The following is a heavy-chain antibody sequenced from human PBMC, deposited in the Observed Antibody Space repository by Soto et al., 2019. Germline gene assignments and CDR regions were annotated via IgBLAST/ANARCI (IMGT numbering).Heavy chain of an antibody. D-gene: IGHD6-13*01. CDR3: ARDQVIAAGTCDY. Sequence: PGGSLRLSFAASGFTFSTYSMNWVRQAPGKGLEWVSYISGSSGTMYYADSVKGRFTISRDNAKNSLYLQMNSLRDEDTAVYYCARDQVIAAGTCDYWGQGXLVTVYS. CDR1: GFTFSTYS. CDR2: ISGSSGTM. J-gene: IGHJ4*02. V-gene: IGHV3-48*02.